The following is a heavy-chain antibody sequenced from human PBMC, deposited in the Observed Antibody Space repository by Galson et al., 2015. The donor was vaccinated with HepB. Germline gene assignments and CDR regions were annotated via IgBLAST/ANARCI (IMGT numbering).Heavy chain of an antibody. CDR3: ARGPYYDFWSGIDY. J-gene: IGHJ4*02. Sequence: SVKVSCKASGGTFSSYAISWVRQAPGQGLEWMGGIIPIFGIANYAQKFQGRVTITADESTNTAYMELSSLRSEDTAVYYCARGPYYDFWSGIDYWGQGTLVTVSS. CDR2: IIPIFGIA. V-gene: IGHV1-69*13. D-gene: IGHD3-3*01. CDR1: GGTFSSYA.